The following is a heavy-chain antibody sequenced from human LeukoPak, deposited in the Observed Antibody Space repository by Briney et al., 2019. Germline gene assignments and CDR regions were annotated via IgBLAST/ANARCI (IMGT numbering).Heavy chain of an antibody. J-gene: IGHJ4*02. CDR3: ARDGALSY. CDR2: IYYSGNT. Sequence: SAETLSLTCTVSGGSISSYYCSWIRQLPGKGLEWIGYIYYSGNTNYNPSLKSRVTISIDTSKNQFSLKLSSVTAADTAVYYCARDGALSYWGQGTLVTVSS. V-gene: IGHV4-59*01. D-gene: IGHD3-10*01. CDR1: GGSISSYY.